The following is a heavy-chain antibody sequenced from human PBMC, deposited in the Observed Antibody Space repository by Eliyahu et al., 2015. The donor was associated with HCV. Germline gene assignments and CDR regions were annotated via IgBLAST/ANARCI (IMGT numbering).Heavy chain of an antibody. V-gene: IGHV1-18*01. D-gene: IGHD1-26*01. J-gene: IGHJ4*02. CDR3: AREPLVGATSSLDY. CDR2: ISPYNGKT. CDR1: GYSFINSR. Sequence: QVQLVQSGAEVRKPGASVKVSCKASGYSFINSRITWVRQAPGQGLEWMGWISPYNGKTNYAQNLQGRVTMTTETSTSTGYMELRSLRSDDTAVYYCAREPLVGATSSLDYWGQGTLVTVSS.